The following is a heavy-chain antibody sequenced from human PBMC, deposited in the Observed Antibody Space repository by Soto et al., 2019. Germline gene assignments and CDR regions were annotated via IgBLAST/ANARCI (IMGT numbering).Heavy chain of an antibody. V-gene: IGHV4-59*01. CDR1: GGSISSYY. CDR3: AGFSGGSRRYFDY. Sequence: PSETLSLTCTVSGGSISSYYWSWIRQPPGKGLEWIGYIYYIGSTNYNPSLESRVTISVDTSKKQFSLKLSSVTAADTAVYYCAGFSGGSRRYFDYWGQGTLVTVSS. D-gene: IGHD2-15*01. J-gene: IGHJ4*02. CDR2: IYYIGST.